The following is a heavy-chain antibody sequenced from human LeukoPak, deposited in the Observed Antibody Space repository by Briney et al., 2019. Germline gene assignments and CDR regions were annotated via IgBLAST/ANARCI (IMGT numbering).Heavy chain of an antibody. V-gene: IGHV4-34*01. CDR2: INHSGST. D-gene: IGHD7-27*01. Sequence: SETLSLTCAVYGGSFSGYYWSWIRRPPGKGLEWIGEINHSGSTNYNPSLKSRVTISVDTSKNQFSLKLSSVTAADTAVYYCASVPGDRIFWGQGTLVTVSS. CDR3: ASVPGDRIF. J-gene: IGHJ4*02. CDR1: GGSFSGYY.